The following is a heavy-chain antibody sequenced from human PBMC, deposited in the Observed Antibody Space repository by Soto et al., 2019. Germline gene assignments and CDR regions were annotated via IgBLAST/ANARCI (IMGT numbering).Heavy chain of an antibody. Sequence: ELQLLESGGGLVQPGGSLRLSCAASGFTFSSYAMSWVRQAPGKGLEWVSAISGSGGSTYYADSVKGRFTISRDNSKNTLYLQMNSRRAEDTAVYYCAKDLNRLQGDYGYYDYYGMDVWGQGTTFTVSS. CDR2: ISGSGGST. J-gene: IGHJ6*02. CDR1: GFTFSSYA. V-gene: IGHV3-23*01. CDR3: AKDLNRLQGDYGYYDYYGMDV. D-gene: IGHD4-17*01.